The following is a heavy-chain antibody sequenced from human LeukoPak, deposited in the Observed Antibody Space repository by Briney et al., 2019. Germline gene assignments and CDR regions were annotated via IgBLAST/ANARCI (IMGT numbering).Heavy chain of an antibody. Sequence: SETLSLTCTVSSGSISSGSYYWSWIRQPAGKGLEWIGRIYIISGSTYYNPSLKSRVTMSVDTSKNQFSLKLSSVTAADTAVYYCARDRGTWNDDGFDYWGQGTLVTVSS. J-gene: IGHJ4*02. CDR3: ARDRGTWNDDGFDY. D-gene: IGHD1-1*01. CDR1: SGSISSGSYY. V-gene: IGHV4-61*02. CDR2: IYIISGST.